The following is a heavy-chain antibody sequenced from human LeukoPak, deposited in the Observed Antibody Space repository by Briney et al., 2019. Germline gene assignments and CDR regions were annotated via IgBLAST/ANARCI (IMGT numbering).Heavy chain of an antibody. CDR2: ITGSGVGT. V-gene: IGHV3-23*01. Sequence: PGGSLRLSCAASGFTFSSYPMSWVRQAPGKGLEWVSSITGSGVGTYYADSVKGRFTISRDNSKNTLYLQMNSLRVEDTAIYYCAKMSGSSSVGKWFDPWGQGTLVTVSS. CDR1: GFTFSSYP. D-gene: IGHD3-10*01. CDR3: AKMSGSSSVGKWFDP. J-gene: IGHJ5*02.